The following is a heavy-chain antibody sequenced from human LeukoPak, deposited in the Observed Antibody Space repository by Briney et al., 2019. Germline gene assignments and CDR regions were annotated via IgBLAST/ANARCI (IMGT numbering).Heavy chain of an antibody. CDR2: IYYSGST. Sequence: NPSETLSLTCAVSGYPISSSDYWGWIRQPPGKGLEWIASIYYSGSTHYNPSLKSRVTISVDTSKRQFSLNVNSVTAADTAIYYCAKNSSGSAFDVWGQGTMVTVSS. CDR3: AKNSSGSAFDV. CDR1: GYPISSSDY. J-gene: IGHJ3*01. V-gene: IGHV4-38-2*01. D-gene: IGHD6-25*01.